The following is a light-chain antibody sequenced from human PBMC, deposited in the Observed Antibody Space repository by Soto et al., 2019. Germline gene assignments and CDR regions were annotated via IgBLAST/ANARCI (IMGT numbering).Light chain of an antibody. Sequence: DVVLIQSHLSIPFNREQPACISCDSSKSLVYSDGNTYLNWFQQRPGKSPRRPIYKVSKRDSGGADRVSGSGSGTDFTLKISRGEAEDVEIYYSMQGTFGQGTKVDIK. CDR3: MQGT. V-gene: IGKV2-30*01. J-gene: IGKJ1*01. CDR1: KSLVYSDGNTY. CDR2: KVS.